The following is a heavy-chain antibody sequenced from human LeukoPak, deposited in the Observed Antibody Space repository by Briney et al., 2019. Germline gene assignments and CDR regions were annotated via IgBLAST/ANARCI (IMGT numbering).Heavy chain of an antibody. V-gene: IGHV1-8*03. CDR3: ASRSPEPDILTGYSFFDY. J-gene: IGHJ4*02. Sequence: ASVKVSCKASGYTFTSYDINWVRQATGQGLEWMGWMNPNSGNTGYAQKFQGRVTITRNTSISTAYMELSSLRAEDTAVYYCASRSPEPDILTGYSFFDYWGQGTLVTVSS. CDR1: GYTFTSYD. CDR2: MNPNSGNT. D-gene: IGHD3-9*01.